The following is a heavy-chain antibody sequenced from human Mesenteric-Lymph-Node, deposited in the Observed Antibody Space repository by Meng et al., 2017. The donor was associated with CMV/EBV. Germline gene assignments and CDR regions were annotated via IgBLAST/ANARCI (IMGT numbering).Heavy chain of an antibody. J-gene: IGHJ5*02. CDR2: ISSSSSYI. Sequence: GESLKISCAASGFTFSSYSMNWVRQAPGKGLEWVSSISSSSSYIYYADSVKGRFTISRDNAKDSLYLQMNSLRAEDTAVYYCARGGYDFWTDYYPSWLDPWGQGTLVTVSS. D-gene: IGHD3-3*01. CDR3: ARGGYDFWTDYYPSWLDP. CDR1: GFTFSSYS. V-gene: IGHV3-21*04.